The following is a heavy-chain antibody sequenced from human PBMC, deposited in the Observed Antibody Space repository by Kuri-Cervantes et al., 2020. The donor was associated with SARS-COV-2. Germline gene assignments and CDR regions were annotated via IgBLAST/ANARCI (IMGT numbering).Heavy chain of an antibody. CDR2: INPNSGGT. V-gene: IGHV1-2*04. J-gene: IGHJ4*02. Sequence: ASVKVSCKASGYTFTGYYMHWVRQAPGQGLEWMGWINPNSGGTNYAQKFQGWVTMTRDTSISTAYVELSRLRSDDTAVYYCARVACTNGVCSYFDYWGQGTLVTVSS. D-gene: IGHD2-8*01. CDR1: GYTFTGYY. CDR3: ARVACTNGVCSYFDY.